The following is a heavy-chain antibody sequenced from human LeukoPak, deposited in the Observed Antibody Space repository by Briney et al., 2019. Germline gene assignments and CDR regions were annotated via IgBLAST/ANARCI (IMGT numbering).Heavy chain of an antibody. D-gene: IGHD4-23*01. CDR3: ARGTVVTPFDH. CDR2: IYHSGST. CDR1: GGSISSGGYS. J-gene: IGHJ4*02. Sequence: SETLSLTCAVSGGSISSGGYSWSWIRQPPGKGLEWIGYIYHSGSTYYNPSLKSRVTISVDRSKDQFSLKLSSVTAADTAVYYCARGTVVTPFDHWGQGTLVTVSS. V-gene: IGHV4-30-2*01.